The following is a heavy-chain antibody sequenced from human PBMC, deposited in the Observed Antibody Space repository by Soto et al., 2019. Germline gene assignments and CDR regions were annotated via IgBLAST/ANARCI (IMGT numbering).Heavy chain of an antibody. CDR2: TYYRSKWYN. CDR1: GDSVSSNSAA. V-gene: IGHV6-1*01. J-gene: IGHJ3*02. D-gene: IGHD6-19*01. CDR3: ARDSSIAVAGWSGDAFDI. Sequence: QTLSLTCAISGDSVSSNSAAWNWIRQSPSRGLEWLGRTYYRSKWYNDYAVSVKSRITINPDTSKNQFSLQLNSVTPEDTAVYYCARDSSIAVAGWSGDAFDIWGQGTMVTVSS.